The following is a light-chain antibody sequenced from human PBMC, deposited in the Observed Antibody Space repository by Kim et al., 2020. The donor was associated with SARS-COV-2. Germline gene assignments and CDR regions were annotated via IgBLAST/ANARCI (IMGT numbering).Light chain of an antibody. CDR1: QSISSH. V-gene: IGKV1-39*01. CDR3: QQSYITPFT. Sequence: ASVGDRVTITGRTTQSISSHLNWYQQNPGRAPKLLISAASTLQGGVPSRFSGSGSETDFTLTISSLQPEDFATYFCQQSYITPFTFGPGTKVDIK. CDR2: AAS. J-gene: IGKJ3*01.